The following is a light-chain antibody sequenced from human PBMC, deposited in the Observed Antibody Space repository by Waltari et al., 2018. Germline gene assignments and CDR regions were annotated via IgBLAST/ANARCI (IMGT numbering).Light chain of an antibody. CDR1: QNLLHTNGYNY. V-gene: IGKV2-28*01. CDR2: LGS. J-gene: IGKJ1*01. Sequence: DAVVTQSPLSLPVTPGEPASISCRSSQNLLHTNGYNYLDWYLQKPGQPPHLLIFLGSNRASGVPDRVSGSGSGTEFTLKISRVEAEDVGVYYCMQALQSPWSFGQGTKVDI. CDR3: MQALQSPWS.